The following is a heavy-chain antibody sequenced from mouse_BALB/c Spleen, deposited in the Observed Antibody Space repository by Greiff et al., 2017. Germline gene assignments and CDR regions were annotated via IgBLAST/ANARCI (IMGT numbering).Heavy chain of an antibody. CDR1: GFTFTDYY. Sequence: DVMLVESGGGLVQPGGSLRLSCATSGFTFTDYYMSWVRQPPGKALEWLGFFRNKANDYTTEYSASVKGRFIVSRDTSQSILYLQMNALRAEDTAMYYCARAPHYYGYWYFDVWGAGTTVTVSS. J-gene: IGHJ1*01. CDR2: FRNKANDYTT. D-gene: IGHD1-2*01. V-gene: IGHV7-3*02. CDR3: ARAPHYYGYWYFDV.